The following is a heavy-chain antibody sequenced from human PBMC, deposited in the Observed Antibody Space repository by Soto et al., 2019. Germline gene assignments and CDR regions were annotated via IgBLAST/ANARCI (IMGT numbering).Heavy chain of an antibody. J-gene: IGHJ6*02. Sequence: ASVKVSCKASGYTFTSYYMHWVRQAPGQGLEWMGIINPSGGSTSYAQKFQGRVTMTRDTSTSTVYMELSSLRSEDTAVYYCAKCHGYSSGWYVYYYGMDVWGQGTTVTVSS. D-gene: IGHD6-19*01. V-gene: IGHV1-46*01. CDR1: GYTFTSYY. CDR3: AKCHGYSSGWYVYYYGMDV. CDR2: INPSGGST.